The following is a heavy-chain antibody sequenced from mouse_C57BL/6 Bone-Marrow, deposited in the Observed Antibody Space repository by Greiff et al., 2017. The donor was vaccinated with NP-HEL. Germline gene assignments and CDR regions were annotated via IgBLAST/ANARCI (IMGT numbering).Heavy chain of an antibody. CDR3: ARDPPHYYGSSYGYFDV. V-gene: IGHV2-9-1*01. J-gene: IGHJ1*03. CDR1: GFSLTSYA. D-gene: IGHD1-1*01. CDR2: IWTGGGT. Sequence: QVQLKESGPGLVAPSQSLSITCTVSGFSLTSYAISWVRQPPGKGLEWLGVIWTGGGTNYNSALKSRLSISKDNSKSQVFLKMNSLQTDDTARYYCARDPPHYYGSSYGYFDVWGTGTTVTVSS.